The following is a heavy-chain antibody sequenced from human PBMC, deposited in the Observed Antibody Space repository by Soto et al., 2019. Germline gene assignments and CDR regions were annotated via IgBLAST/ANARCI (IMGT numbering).Heavy chain of an antibody. CDR1: GGSFSGYY. V-gene: IGHV4-34*01. Sequence: PSETLSLTCAVYGGSFSGYYWSWIRQPPGKGLEWIGEINHSGSTNYNPSLKSRVTISVDTSKNQFSLKLSSVTAADTAVYYCARRSTYYYDSSGYYHNWFDPWGQGTLVTV. CDR3: ARRSTYYYDSSGYYHNWFDP. CDR2: INHSGST. J-gene: IGHJ5*02. D-gene: IGHD3-22*01.